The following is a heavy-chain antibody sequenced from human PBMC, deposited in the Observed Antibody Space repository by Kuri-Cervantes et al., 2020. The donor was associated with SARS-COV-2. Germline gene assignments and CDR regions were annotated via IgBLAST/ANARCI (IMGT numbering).Heavy chain of an antibody. D-gene: IGHD4-23*01. J-gene: IGHJ4*02. Sequence: SVKVSCKASGYTFTGYYMHWVRQAPGQGLEWMGGIIPFFGRPNYAQRFEGRVTITADQSTGTVYMELTSLTLEDTAVYFCARDVGYGGSSELDITYFDCWGQGTLVTVSS. CDR1: GYTFTGYY. CDR3: ARDVGYGGSSELDITYFDC. V-gene: IGHV1-69*13. CDR2: IIPFFGRP.